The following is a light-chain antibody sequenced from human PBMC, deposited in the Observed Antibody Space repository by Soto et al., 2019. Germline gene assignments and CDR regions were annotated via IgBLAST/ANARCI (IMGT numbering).Light chain of an antibody. Sequence: DIQLTQSPSSLSASVGDRVTITCRASQSIRSYLNWYQQKPGKAPKLLIYAASSLQTGVSSRFSGSGSGTDFTLTISNLQPEDFATYYCQQTSSPPTFGGGTKVEIK. CDR1: QSIRSY. CDR3: QQTSSPPT. J-gene: IGKJ4*01. V-gene: IGKV1-39*01. CDR2: AAS.